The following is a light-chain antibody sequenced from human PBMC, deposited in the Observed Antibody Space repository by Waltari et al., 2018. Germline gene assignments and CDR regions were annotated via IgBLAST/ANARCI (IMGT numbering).Light chain of an antibody. CDR1: SSDIGGYNY. V-gene: IGLV2-8*01. CDR2: EVS. Sequence: QSALTQPPSASGSPGLSVTTSCTRTSSDIGGYNYVSWLQQHPDKAPKLMIYEVSKRPSGVPDRFSGSKSGNTASLTVSGLQAEDEADYYCSSYAGSKTLIFGGGTKLTVL. CDR3: SSYAGSKTLI. J-gene: IGLJ2*01.